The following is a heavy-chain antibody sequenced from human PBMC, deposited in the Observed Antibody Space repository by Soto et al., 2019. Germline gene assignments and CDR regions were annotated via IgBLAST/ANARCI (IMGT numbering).Heavy chain of an antibody. CDR3: ARMYSYYYGMDV. CDR2: INPNSGGT. D-gene: IGHD2-8*01. V-gene: IGHV1-2*04. J-gene: IGHJ6*02. CDR1: GYTFSSYY. Sequence: ASVKVSCKASGYTFSSYYMHWVRQAPGQGLEWMGWINPNSGGTNYAQKFQGWVTMTRDTSISTAYMELSRLRSDDTAVYYCARMYSYYYGMDVWGQGTTVTVSS.